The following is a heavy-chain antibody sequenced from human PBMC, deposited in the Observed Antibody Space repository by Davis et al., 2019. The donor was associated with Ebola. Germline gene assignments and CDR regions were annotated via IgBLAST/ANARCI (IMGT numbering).Heavy chain of an antibody. V-gene: IGHV4-59*11. CDR3: ASTMVRGVRDY. CDR1: GGSISSHY. D-gene: IGHD3-10*01. Sequence: MPSETLSLTCTVSGGSISSHYWSWVRQSPGKGLEWIADINYSGRTNYNPSLARRVTISIATSKNQFSLNLSSVTAADTAVYYCASTMVRGVRDYWGQGTLVTVSS. J-gene: IGHJ4*02. CDR2: INYSGRT.